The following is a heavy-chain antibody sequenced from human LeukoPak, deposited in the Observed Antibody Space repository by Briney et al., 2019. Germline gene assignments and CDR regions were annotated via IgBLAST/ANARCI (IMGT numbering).Heavy chain of an antibody. J-gene: IGHJ6*02. CDR2: IYYSGST. V-gene: IGHV4-39*01. Sequence: SETLSLTCTVSGGSISSSSYYWGWIRQPPGKGLEWIGSIYYSGSTYYTPSLKSRVTISVDTSKNQFSLKLSSVTAADTAVYYCARRGYCGGDCFYGMDVWGQGTTVTVSS. D-gene: IGHD2-21*02. CDR3: ARRGYCGGDCFYGMDV. CDR1: GGSISSSSYY.